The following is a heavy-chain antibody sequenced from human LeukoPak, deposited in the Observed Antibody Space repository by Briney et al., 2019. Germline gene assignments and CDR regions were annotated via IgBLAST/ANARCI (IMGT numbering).Heavy chain of an antibody. Sequence: PGGSLRLSCVASGFSLSNFQMYWVRQAPGKGLEWVSIISLGGSTEFYADSVKGRFTISRDTASNTMHLEMNNLRIEDTAVYYCMRDYMGWFDPWGQGSLVTVSS. CDR2: ISLGGSTE. V-gene: IGHV3-30-3*01. J-gene: IGHJ5*02. CDR3: MRDYMGWFDP. CDR1: GFSLSNFQ. D-gene: IGHD3-10*01.